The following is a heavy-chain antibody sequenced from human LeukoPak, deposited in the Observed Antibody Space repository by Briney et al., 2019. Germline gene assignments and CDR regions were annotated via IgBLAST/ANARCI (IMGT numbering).Heavy chain of an antibody. CDR2: IYSGGST. CDR3: ARGAGYCTNGVCYEYYFDY. Sequence: GGSLRLSCAASGFTVSSNYMSWVRQAPGKRLEWVSVIYSGGSTYYADSVKGRFTISRDNSKNTLYLQMNSLRAEDTAVYYCARGAGYCTNGVCYEYYFDYWGQGTLVTVSS. D-gene: IGHD2-8*01. CDR1: GFTVSSNY. J-gene: IGHJ4*02. V-gene: IGHV3-53*01.